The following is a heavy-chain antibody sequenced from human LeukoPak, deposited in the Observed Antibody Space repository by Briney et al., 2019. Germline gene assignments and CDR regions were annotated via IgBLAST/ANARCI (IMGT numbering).Heavy chain of an antibody. V-gene: IGHV3-23*01. Sequence: GGSLRLSCAASGSTFSSYAMSWVRQAPGKGLEWVSATSGSGGSTYCADSVKGRFTISRDNSKNTLYLQMNSLRAEDTAVYYCAKDMYYYGSGSINYWGQGTLVTVSS. CDR3: AKDMYYYGSGSINY. CDR2: TSGSGGST. D-gene: IGHD3-10*01. CDR1: GSTFSSYA. J-gene: IGHJ4*02.